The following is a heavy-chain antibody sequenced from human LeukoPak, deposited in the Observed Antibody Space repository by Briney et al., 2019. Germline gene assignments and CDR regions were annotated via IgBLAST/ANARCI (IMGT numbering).Heavy chain of an antibody. D-gene: IGHD2-2*01. V-gene: IGHV4-59*01. Sequence: NSSETLSLTCTVSGGSISSYYWIWIRQPPGEGLEWIGDIYYSGRTNYNPSLKSRVTTSLDTSKNQISLKLSSVTAADTAVYYCARPQTMGSSSPLGYWGQGTLVTVSS. CDR3: ARPQTMGSSSPLGY. J-gene: IGHJ4*02. CDR2: IYYSGRT. CDR1: GGSISSYY.